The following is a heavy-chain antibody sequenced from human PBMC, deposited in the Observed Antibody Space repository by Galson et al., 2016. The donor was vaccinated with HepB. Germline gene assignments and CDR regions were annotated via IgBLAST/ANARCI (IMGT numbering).Heavy chain of an antibody. CDR1: GFTFGDYA. J-gene: IGHJ4*02. CDR2: IRSEAYGGTT. CDR3: SRDIAPTSYDSSGYYYFDY. D-gene: IGHD3-22*01. Sequence: SLRLSCAASGFTFGDYAMSWFRQAPGKGLEWVGFIRSEAYGGTTEYAASVKGRFTISRDDSESSAYLQMNSLKTEDTAVYFCSRDIAPTSYDSSGYYYFDYWGQGALVTVSS. V-gene: IGHV3-49*03.